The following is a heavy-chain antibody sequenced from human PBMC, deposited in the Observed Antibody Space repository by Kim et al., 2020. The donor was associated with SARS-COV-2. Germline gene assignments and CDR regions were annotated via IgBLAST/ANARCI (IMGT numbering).Heavy chain of an antibody. V-gene: IGHV4-34*01. D-gene: IGHD3-9*01. CDR1: GGSFSGYY. Sequence: SETLSLTCAVYGGSFSGYYWSWIRQPPGKGLEWIGEINHSGSTNYNPYLKSRVTITVDTSKNQFTLKLSSVTAADTAVYYCARGGYPMTGWGQGTLVTVSS. J-gene: IGHJ4*02. CDR3: ARGGYPMTG. CDR2: INHSGST.